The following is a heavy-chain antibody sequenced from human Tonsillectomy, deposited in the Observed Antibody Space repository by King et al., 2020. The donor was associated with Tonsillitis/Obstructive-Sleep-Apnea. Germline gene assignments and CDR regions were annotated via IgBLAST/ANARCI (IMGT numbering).Heavy chain of an antibody. Sequence: VQLVQSGAEVKKPGASVKVSCKASGYTFTSYYMHWVRQAPGQGLEWRGIINPSGGSTSYAQKFQGRVTMTRDTSTSTVYMELSSLRSEDTAVYYCARDYYDFWSGYYTGPPSNGGQGTLVTVSS. CDR3: ARDYYDFWSGYYTGPPSN. J-gene: IGHJ4*02. D-gene: IGHD3-3*01. V-gene: IGHV1-46*01. CDR1: GYTFTSYY. CDR2: INPSGGST.